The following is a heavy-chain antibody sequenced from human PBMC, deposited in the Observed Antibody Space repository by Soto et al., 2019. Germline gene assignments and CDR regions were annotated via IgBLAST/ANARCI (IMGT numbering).Heavy chain of an antibody. Sequence: GASVKVSCKASGGTFSSYAISWVRQAPGQGLEWMGGIIPIFGTANYAQKFQGRVTITADESTSTAYMELSSLGSEDTAVYYCARSLAADGTYYSHYGMDVWGQRPKVTVSS. CDR3: ARSLAADGTYYSHYGMDV. J-gene: IGHJ6*02. CDR1: GGTFSSYA. D-gene: IGHD6-13*01. V-gene: IGHV1-69*13. CDR2: IIPIFGTA.